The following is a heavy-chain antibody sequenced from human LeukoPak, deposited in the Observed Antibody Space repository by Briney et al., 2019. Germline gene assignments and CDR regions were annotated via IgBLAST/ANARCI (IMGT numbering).Heavy chain of an antibody. D-gene: IGHD3-10*01. CDR2: IYTSGST. Sequence: SETLSLTCTVSGGSISNYYWNWIRQPAGKELEWIGRIYTSGSTNYNPSLKSRVTMSVDTSKNQSALKLSSVTAADTAVYYCARSYYGSGSYNFDYWGQGTLVTVSS. CDR1: GGSISNYY. CDR3: ARSYYGSGSYNFDY. J-gene: IGHJ4*02. V-gene: IGHV4-4*07.